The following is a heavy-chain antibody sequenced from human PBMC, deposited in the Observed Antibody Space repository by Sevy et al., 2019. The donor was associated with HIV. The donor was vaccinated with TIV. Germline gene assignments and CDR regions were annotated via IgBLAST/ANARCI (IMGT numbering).Heavy chain of an antibody. Sequence: GGSLRLSCAASGFTFSSYAMHWVRQAPGKGLEWVAVISYDGSNKYYADSVKGRFTISRDNSKTTRYLQMTSLRAEDTAVYYCARVREGGKYCSSTSCYLAYDYGMDVWGQGTTVTVSS. V-gene: IGHV3-30-3*01. CDR1: GFTFSSYA. J-gene: IGHJ6*02. CDR2: ISYDGSNK. CDR3: ARVREGGKYCSSTSCYLAYDYGMDV. D-gene: IGHD2-2*01.